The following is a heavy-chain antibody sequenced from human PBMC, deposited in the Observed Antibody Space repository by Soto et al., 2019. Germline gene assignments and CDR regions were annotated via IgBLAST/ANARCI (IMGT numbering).Heavy chain of an antibody. CDR3: AKDRRLELHESNFDS. Sequence: GSLRLSCAASGFTFSTYAMSWVRQAPGKGLEWVSSISASGTSTYYADSVKGRFTISRDNSKNTLYVQMNSLRVEDTAIYYCAKDRRLELHESNFDSWGHGTLVTVSS. J-gene: IGHJ4*01. D-gene: IGHD1-26*01. CDR2: ISASGTST. CDR1: GFTFSTYA. V-gene: IGHV3-23*01.